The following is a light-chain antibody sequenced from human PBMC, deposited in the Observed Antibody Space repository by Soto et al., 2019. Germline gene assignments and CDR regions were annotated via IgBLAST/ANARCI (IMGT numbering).Light chain of an antibody. J-gene: IGLJ2*01. V-gene: IGLV4-69*01. CDR1: SGHSSYA. Sequence: QPVLTQSPSAPASLGASVKLTCTLSSGHSSYAIAWHQQQPEKGPRYLMKLNSDGSHSKGDGIPDRFSGSSSGAERYLTISSLQSEDEADYYCQTWGTGILVVFGGGTKLTVL. CDR2: LNSDGSH. CDR3: QTWGTGILVV.